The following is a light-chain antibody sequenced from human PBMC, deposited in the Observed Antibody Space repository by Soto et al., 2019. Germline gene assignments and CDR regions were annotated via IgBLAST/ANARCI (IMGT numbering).Light chain of an antibody. CDR3: NSYADSNNFV. CDR1: SSDVGSYNL. V-gene: IGLV2-8*01. Sequence: QSALTQPASVSGSPGQSITISCTGTSSDVGSYNLVSWFQQHPGKAPKLMIYEVSKRPSGVPDRFSGSKSGNTASLTVSGLQAEDEADYYCNSYADSNNFVFGSGTKLTVL. J-gene: IGLJ1*01. CDR2: EVS.